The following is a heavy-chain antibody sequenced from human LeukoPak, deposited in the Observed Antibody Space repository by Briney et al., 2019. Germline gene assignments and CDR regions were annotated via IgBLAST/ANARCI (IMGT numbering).Heavy chain of an antibody. CDR2: IYPGDSDT. J-gene: IGHJ4*02. D-gene: IGHD6-19*01. V-gene: IGHV5-51*01. CDR1: GYSFTSYW. Sequence: GESLKISCKGSGYSFTSYWIGWVLQMPGKGLEWMVIIYPGDSDTRYSPSFQGQVTISADKSISTAHLQWSSLKASDTAMYYCARRPRRDSSGWYFDYWGQGTLVTVSS. CDR3: ARRPRRDSSGWYFDY.